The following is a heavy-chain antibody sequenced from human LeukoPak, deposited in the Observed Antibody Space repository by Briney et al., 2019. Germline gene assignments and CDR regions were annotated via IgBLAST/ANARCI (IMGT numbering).Heavy chain of an antibody. CDR3: ARGQGWLPDY. CDR2: TYYTGST. CDR1: GGSISAYY. D-gene: IGHD6-19*01. Sequence: PSETLSLTCTVSGGSISAYYWTWIRQPPGKEMEWIGNTYYTGSTNYKPSLKSRVTISVDTSKNQFSLKVTSVTAADTAVYYCARGQGWLPDYWGQGTLVTVSS. J-gene: IGHJ4*02. V-gene: IGHV4-59*01.